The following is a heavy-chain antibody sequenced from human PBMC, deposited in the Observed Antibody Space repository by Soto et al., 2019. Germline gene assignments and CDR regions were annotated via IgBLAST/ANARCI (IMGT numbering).Heavy chain of an antibody. CDR3: ARHYRAGSYRLDY. Sequence: SETLSLTCAVYGGSFSGYYWSWIRQPPGKGLEWIGEINHSGSTNYNPSLKSRVTISVDTSKNQFSLNLSSVTAADTAVYYCARHYRAGSYRLDYWGPGSLVTVPS. J-gene: IGHJ4*02. D-gene: IGHD3-10*01. CDR2: INHSGST. V-gene: IGHV4-34*01. CDR1: GGSFSGYY.